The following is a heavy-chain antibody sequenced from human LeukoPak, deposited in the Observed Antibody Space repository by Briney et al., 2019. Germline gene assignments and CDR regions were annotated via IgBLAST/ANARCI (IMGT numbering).Heavy chain of an antibody. Sequence: ASVKVSCKASGYTFTSYGISWVRQAPGQGLEWMGWISAYNGNTNYAQKLQGRVTMTTDTSTSTAYMELRSLRSDDTAVYYCASSVVVPAADLYYYYYMDVWGKGTTVTDSS. CDR1: GYTFTSYG. D-gene: IGHD2-2*01. V-gene: IGHV1-18*01. CDR2: ISAYNGNT. CDR3: ASSVVVPAADLYYYYYMDV. J-gene: IGHJ6*03.